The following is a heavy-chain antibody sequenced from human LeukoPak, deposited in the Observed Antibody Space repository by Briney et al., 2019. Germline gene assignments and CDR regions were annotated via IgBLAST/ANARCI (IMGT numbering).Heavy chain of an antibody. CDR1: GYTLTSYG. D-gene: IGHD5-12*01. CDR3: ASTRGYSGYTPYYFDY. Sequence: ASVKVSCKASGYTLTSYGISWVRQAPGQGLEWMGWISAYNGNTNYAQKLQGRVTMTTDTSTSTAYMELRSLRSDDTAVYYCASTRGYSGYTPYYFDYWGQGTLVTVSS. J-gene: IGHJ4*02. V-gene: IGHV1-18*01. CDR2: ISAYNGNT.